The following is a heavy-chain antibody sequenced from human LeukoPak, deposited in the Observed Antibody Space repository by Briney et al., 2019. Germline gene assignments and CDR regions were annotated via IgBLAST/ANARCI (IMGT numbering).Heavy chain of an antibody. CDR3: AKGRWDYGDYVWDY. V-gene: IGHV3-23*01. J-gene: IGHJ4*02. Sequence: GGSLRLSCAASGFTFSSYAMNWVRQVPGKGLEWVSAISGSGGSTYYADSVKGRFTISRDNSKNTLYLQMNSLRAEDTAVYYCAKGRWDYGDYVWDYWGQGTLVTVSS. CDR2: ISGSGGST. D-gene: IGHD4-17*01. CDR1: GFTFSSYA.